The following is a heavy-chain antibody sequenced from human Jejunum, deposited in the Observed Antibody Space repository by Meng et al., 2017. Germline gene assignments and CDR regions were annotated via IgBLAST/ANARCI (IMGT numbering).Heavy chain of an antibody. D-gene: IGHD5-24*01. CDR1: GGFLSSGGYY. CDR3: VARDGYNSPALGY. V-gene: IGHV4-31*03. Sequence: QVQLPESGPGLVKPSQTLSLTCTVPGGFLSSGGYYWNWIRQHAGRGLEWIGYIYYTGRTDYNPSLRSRVTISRDTSKNQFSLKVTSVTAADTAMYYCVARDGYNSPALGYWGQGNLVTVSS. J-gene: IGHJ4*02. CDR2: IYYTGRT.